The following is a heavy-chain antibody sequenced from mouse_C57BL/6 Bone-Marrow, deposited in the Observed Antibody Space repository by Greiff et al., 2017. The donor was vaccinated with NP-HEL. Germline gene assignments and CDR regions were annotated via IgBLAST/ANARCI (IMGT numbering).Heavy chain of an antibody. J-gene: IGHJ4*01. CDR2: INPNYGTT. Sequence: EVQLQESGPELVKPGASVKISCKASGYSFTDYNMNWVKQSNGKSLEWIGVINPNYGTTSYNQKFKGKATLTVDQSSSTDYKQPNSLTSEDSAVDYCARAGYGSSCYARDYWGQGTTLTVSS. V-gene: IGHV1-39*01. CDR1: GYSFTDYN. CDR3: ARAGYGSSCYARDY. D-gene: IGHD1-1*01.